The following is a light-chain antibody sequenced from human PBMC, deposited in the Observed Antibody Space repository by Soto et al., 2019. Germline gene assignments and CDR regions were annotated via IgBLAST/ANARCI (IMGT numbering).Light chain of an antibody. CDR3: QQSYSTPIT. Sequence: DCQRAPSPSCLSASVVDRVTITCGASQSISSYLNWYQQKPGKAPKILIYAASSLQSGVPSRFSGSGSGTDFTLTISSLQPEEFATDDGQQSYSTPITVGRGTRLEIK. CDR1: QSISSY. V-gene: IGKV1-39*01. CDR2: AAS. J-gene: IGKJ5*01.